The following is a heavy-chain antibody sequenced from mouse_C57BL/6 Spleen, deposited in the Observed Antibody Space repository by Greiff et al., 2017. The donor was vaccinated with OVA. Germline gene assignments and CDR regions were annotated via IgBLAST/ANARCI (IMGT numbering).Heavy chain of an antibody. Sequence: VQLQQSGPELVKPGASVKIPCKASGYTFTDYNMDWVKQSHGKSLEWIGDINPNNGGTIYNQKFKGKATLTVDKSSSTAYMELRSLTSEDTAVYYCARGSMVTTRNYAMDYWGQGTSVTVSS. CDR2: INPNNGGT. CDR1: GYTFTDYN. J-gene: IGHJ4*01. D-gene: IGHD2-2*01. V-gene: IGHV1-18*01. CDR3: ARGSMVTTRNYAMDY.